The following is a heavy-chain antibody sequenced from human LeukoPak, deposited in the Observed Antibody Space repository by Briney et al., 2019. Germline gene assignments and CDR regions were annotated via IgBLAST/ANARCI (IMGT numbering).Heavy chain of an antibody. CDR3: ATRYCSSTSCSRLRYYYMDV. J-gene: IGHJ6*03. V-gene: IGHV1-24*01. Sequence: ASVKVSCKVSGYTLTELSMHWVRQAPGKGLEWMGGFDPEDGETIYAQKFQGRVTMTEDTSTDTAYMELSSLRSEDTAVYYCATRYCSSTSCSRLRYYYMDVWGKGTTVTVSS. CDR1: GYTLTELS. D-gene: IGHD2-2*01. CDR2: FDPEDGET.